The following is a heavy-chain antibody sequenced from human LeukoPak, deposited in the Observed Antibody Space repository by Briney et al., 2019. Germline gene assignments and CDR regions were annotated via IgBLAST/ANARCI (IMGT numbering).Heavy chain of an antibody. J-gene: IGHJ4*02. CDR1: GYTFTSYY. D-gene: IGHD3-10*01. CDR2: MNPNSGNT. Sequence: ASVKVSCKASGYTFTSYYMHWVRQATGQGLEWMGWMNPNSGNTGYAQKFQGRVTMTRNTSISTAYMELSSLRSEDTAVYYCARGRPYYYGSGSGYDYWGQGTLDTVSS. CDR3: ARGRPYYYGSGSGYDY. V-gene: IGHV1-8*02.